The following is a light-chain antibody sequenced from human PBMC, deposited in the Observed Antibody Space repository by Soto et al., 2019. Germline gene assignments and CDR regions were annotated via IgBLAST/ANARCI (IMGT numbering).Light chain of an antibody. CDR1: QDISNY. CDR2: DAS. V-gene: IGKV1-33*01. Sequence: DIQMTQSPSSLSASVGDRVTITFQASQDISNYLNWYQQKPGKATKLLIYDASNLETGVPSRFSGSGSGTDFTFTISSLQPEDIATYYCQQYDNLPLNFGGGTKVEIK. J-gene: IGKJ4*01. CDR3: QQYDNLPLN.